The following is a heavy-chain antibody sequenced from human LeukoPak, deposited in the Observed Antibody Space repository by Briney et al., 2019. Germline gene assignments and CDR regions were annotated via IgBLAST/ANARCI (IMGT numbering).Heavy chain of an antibody. CDR1: GFSFINYA. CDR3: ARASWVSSADAVR. D-gene: IGHD3-3*01. V-gene: IGHV3-23*01. CDR2: MKGTGET. Sequence: GGSLRLSCAASGFSFINYAMSWVRQAPARGLEWLSSMKGTGETFYADSVRGRFTLSRDDSRNTVYLQLNNLRVEDTAVYYCARASWVSSADAVRWGQGTVVTVSS. J-gene: IGHJ4*02.